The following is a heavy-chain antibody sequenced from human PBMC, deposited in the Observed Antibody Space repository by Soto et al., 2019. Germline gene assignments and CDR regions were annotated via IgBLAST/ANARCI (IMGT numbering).Heavy chain of an antibody. CDR3: ARDVGYGLIDY. J-gene: IGHJ4*02. V-gene: IGHV1-3*01. Sequence: ASVKVSCKASGYTFTSYAMHWVRQAPGQRLEWMGWINAGNGNTKYSQKFQGRVTITRDTSASTAYMELSSLRSDDTAVYYCARDVGYGLIDYWGQGTLVPVSS. CDR1: GYTFTSYA. D-gene: IGHD5-18*01. CDR2: INAGNGNT.